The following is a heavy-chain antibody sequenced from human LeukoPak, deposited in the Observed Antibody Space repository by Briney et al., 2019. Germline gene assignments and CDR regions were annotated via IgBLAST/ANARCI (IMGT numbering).Heavy chain of an antibody. J-gene: IGHJ6*04. V-gene: IGHV1-8*01. D-gene: IGHD6-13*01. Sequence: ASVKVSCKASGYTFISYDINWVRQATGQGLEWMGWMNPNSGNTGYAQKFQGRVTMTRNTSISTAYMELSSLRSEDTAVYYCARVAAARRTATLRVMDVWGKGTTVTVSS. CDR1: GYTFISYD. CDR2: MNPNSGNT. CDR3: ARVAAARRTATLRVMDV.